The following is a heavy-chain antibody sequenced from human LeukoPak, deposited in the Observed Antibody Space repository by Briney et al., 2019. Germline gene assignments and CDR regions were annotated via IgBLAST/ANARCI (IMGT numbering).Heavy chain of an antibody. V-gene: IGHV4-30-4*08. CDR1: GGSISSGDYY. CDR2: IYYSGST. Sequence: SQTLSLTCTVSGGSISSGDYYWSWIRQPPGKGLEWIGYIYYSGSTYYNPSLKSRVTISVDTSKNQFSLKLSSVTAADTAVYYCARDRHYDFWSGYSDWGQGTLVTASS. CDR3: ARDRHYDFWSGYSD. J-gene: IGHJ4*02. D-gene: IGHD3-3*01.